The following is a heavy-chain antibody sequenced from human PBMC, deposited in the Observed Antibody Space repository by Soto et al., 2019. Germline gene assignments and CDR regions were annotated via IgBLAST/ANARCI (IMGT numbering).Heavy chain of an antibody. CDR3: AKDDSSSWYPPRH. CDR1: GFTFSSYG. V-gene: IGHV3-30*18. CDR2: ISYDGSNK. D-gene: IGHD6-13*01. J-gene: IGHJ1*01. Sequence: GGSLRLSCAASGFTFSSYGMHWVRQAPGKGLEWVAVISYDGSNKYYADSVKGRFTISRDNSKNTLYLQMNSLRAEDTAVYYCAKDDSSSWYPPRHWGQGTLVTVSS.